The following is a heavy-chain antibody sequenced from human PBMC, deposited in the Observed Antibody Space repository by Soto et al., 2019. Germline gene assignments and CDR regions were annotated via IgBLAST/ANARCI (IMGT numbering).Heavy chain of an antibody. CDR3: ARAARYYDYIRPHYYYYMDV. J-gene: IGHJ6*03. CDR1: GGSISSYY. Sequence: SETLSLTCTVSGGSISSYYWSWIRQPPGKGLEWIGYIYYSGSTNYNPSLKSRVTISVDTSKNQFSLKLSSVTAADTAVYYCARAARYYDYIRPHYYYYMDVWGKGTTVTVSS. V-gene: IGHV4-59*01. D-gene: IGHD3-16*01. CDR2: IYYSGST.